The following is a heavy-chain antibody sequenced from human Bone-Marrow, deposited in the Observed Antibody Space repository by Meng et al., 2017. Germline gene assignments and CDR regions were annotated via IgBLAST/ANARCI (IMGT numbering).Heavy chain of an antibody. CDR2: LSSGGVTT. J-gene: IGHJ4*02. V-gene: IGHV3-23*01. Sequence: GGSLRLSCAASGFSFSSYAMSWVRRAPGKGLEWLAALSSGGVTTYYADSVKGRFTISRHNSKNTLYLQVSSLRAEETALYYCAKYSYGLGDYFDYWGQGALVTVSS. D-gene: IGHD3-10*01. CDR1: GFSFSSYA. CDR3: AKYSYGLGDYFDY.